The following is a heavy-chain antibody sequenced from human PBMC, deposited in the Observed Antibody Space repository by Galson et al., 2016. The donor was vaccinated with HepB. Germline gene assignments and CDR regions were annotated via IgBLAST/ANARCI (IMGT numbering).Heavy chain of an antibody. CDR1: GGTFSRYG. Sequence: SVKVSCKASGGTFSRYGISWVRQAPGQRPEWMGGIIPIFGTTKYAQKFQGRVTITADESTSTAYMELSSLRSEDTAVFYCASGSQITATGRGWYFDLWGRGTQVTVSS. J-gene: IGHJ2*01. V-gene: IGHV1-69*13. CDR3: ASGSQITATGRGWYFDL. CDR2: IIPIFGTT. D-gene: IGHD3-16*01.